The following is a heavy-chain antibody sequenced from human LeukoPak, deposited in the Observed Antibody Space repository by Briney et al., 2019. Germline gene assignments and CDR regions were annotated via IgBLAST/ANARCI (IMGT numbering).Heavy chain of an antibody. CDR3: AKSRGYSYATDFDY. CDR1: GYTFTGYY. CDR2: INPNSAGT. Sequence: ASVKVSCKAFGYTFTGYYMHWVRQAPGQGLEWMGWINPNSAGTNYAQKFQGRVTMTRDTSITTAYMELSRLRSDDTAVYYCAKSRGYSYATDFDYWGQGTLVTVPS. V-gene: IGHV1-2*02. D-gene: IGHD5-18*01. J-gene: IGHJ4*02.